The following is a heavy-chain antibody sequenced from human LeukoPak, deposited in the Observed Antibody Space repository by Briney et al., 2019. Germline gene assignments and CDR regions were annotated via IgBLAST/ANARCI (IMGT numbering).Heavy chain of an antibody. Sequence: GASVKVSCKVSGYTLTELSMHWVRRAPGKGLEWMGGFDPEDGETIYAQKFQGRVTMTEDTSTDTAYMELSSLRSEDTAVYYCATGDYGDYEGDAFDIWGQGTMVTVSS. CDR2: FDPEDGET. V-gene: IGHV1-24*01. J-gene: IGHJ3*02. CDR3: ATGDYGDYEGDAFDI. D-gene: IGHD4-17*01. CDR1: GYTLTELS.